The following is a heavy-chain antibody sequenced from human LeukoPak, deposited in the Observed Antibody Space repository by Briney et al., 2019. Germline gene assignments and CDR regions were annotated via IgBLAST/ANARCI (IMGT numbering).Heavy chain of an antibody. CDR1: GFTFSSYA. CDR3: ARDYFADFWSGTLDY. Sequence: GGSLRLSCAASGFTFSSYAMSWVRQAPGKGLEWVSAISAGGGSTYYADSVKGRFTISRDNSKNTLYLQMNSLRAEDTAVYYCARDYFADFWSGTLDYWGQGTLVTVSS. J-gene: IGHJ4*02. V-gene: IGHV3-23*01. D-gene: IGHD3-3*01. CDR2: ISAGGGST.